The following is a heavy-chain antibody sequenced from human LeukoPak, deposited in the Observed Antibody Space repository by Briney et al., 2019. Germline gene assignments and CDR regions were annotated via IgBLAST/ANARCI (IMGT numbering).Heavy chain of an antibody. J-gene: IGHJ4*02. CDR1: GFTFSSYA. V-gene: IGHV3-23*01. CDR2: ISCSGGST. CDR3: AKDGYYDFWSGYYTAYYFDY. D-gene: IGHD3-3*01. Sequence: PGGSVRLSCAASGFTFSSYAMSWVRQAPGKGLEWVSAISCSGGSTYYADSVKGRFTISRDNSKNTLYLQMNSLRAEDTAVYYCAKDGYYDFWSGYYTAYYFDYWGQGTLVTVSS.